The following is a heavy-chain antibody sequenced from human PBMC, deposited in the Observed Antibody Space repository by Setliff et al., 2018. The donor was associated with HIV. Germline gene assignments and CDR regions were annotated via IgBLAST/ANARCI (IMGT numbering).Heavy chain of an antibody. CDR2: ISSRSDYI. CDR3: ARDFTQWQQLPDYMDV. Sequence: PGGSLRLSCAASGFNFRDYYMTWIRQAPGKGLEWISYISSRSDYIYYADSVKGRFTISRDNAKYTLYLQLNSVRAEDTALYYCARDFTQWQQLPDYMDVWGKGTAVTVSS. J-gene: IGHJ6*03. CDR1: GFNFRDYY. D-gene: IGHD6-13*01. V-gene: IGHV3-11*06.